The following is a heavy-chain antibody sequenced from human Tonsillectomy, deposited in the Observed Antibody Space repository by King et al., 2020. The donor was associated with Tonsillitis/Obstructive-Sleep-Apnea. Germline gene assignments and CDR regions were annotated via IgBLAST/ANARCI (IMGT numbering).Heavy chain of an antibody. V-gene: IGHV1-2*02. CDR2: INPNSGGT. Sequence: QLVQSGAEVKKPGASVKVSCEASGYTFSGYYMHWVRQAPGQGLEWMGWINPNSGGTNYAQKFQGRVTMTRDTSISTAYMELSRLRSDDTAVYYFARDPPAAIEDYFDYWGQGTLVTVSS. CDR1: GYTFSGYY. D-gene: IGHD2-2*01. J-gene: IGHJ4*02. CDR3: ARDPPAAIEDYFDY.